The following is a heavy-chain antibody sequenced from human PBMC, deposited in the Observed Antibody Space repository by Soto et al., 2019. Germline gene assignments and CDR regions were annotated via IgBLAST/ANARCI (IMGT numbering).Heavy chain of an antibody. CDR2: IYHSGST. V-gene: IGHV4-4*02. J-gene: IGHJ4*02. CDR3: ARVTASRKYSDISVAFDY. CDR1: GGSISSSNW. D-gene: IGHD4-17*01. Sequence: SETLSLTCAVSGGSISSSNWWSWVRQPPGKGLEWIGEIYHSGSTNYNPSLKSRVTISVDKSKNQFSLKLSSVTAADTAVYYCARVTASRKYSDISVAFDYWGQGTLVTVSS.